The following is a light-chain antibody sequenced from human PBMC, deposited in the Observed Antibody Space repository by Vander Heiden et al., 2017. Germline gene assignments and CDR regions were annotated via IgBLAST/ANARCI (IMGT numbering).Light chain of an antibody. CDR2: SAS. Sequence: DIQLTQSPSFLSASVGDRVTITCRASQGISSYLAWYQQTPGKAPKLLISSASALQSGVPSRSSGSGSGTEFTLTINSLQPEDSATFYCEHLNNFPLTFGGGTKVEI. CDR1: QGISSY. V-gene: IGKV1-9*01. J-gene: IGKJ4*01. CDR3: EHLNNFPLT.